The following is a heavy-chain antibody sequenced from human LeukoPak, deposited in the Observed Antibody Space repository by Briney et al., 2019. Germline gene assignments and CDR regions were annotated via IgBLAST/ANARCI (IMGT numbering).Heavy chain of an antibody. V-gene: IGHV3-23*01. D-gene: IGHD4-17*01. Sequence: GGSLRLSCAASGFTFSGFAMSWVRQAPGEGLEWVSAISGSGSDTYYADSVKGRFTVSRDNSKNTLYLQMNSLRAEDTALYYCAKDRYGDYSFKYWGQETLVTVSS. CDR2: ISGSGSDT. J-gene: IGHJ4*02. CDR1: GFTFSGFA. CDR3: AKDRYGDYSFKY.